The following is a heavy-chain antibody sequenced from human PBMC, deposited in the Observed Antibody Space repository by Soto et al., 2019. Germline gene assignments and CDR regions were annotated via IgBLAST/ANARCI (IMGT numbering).Heavy chain of an antibody. J-gene: IGHJ5*02. CDR3: ARDYDSSGLPGP. V-gene: IGHV1-69*13. CDR1: GGTFSSYA. Sequence: SVKVSCKTSGGTFSSYAISWVRQAPGQGLEWMGGIIPIFGTANYAQKFQGRVTITADESTSTAYMELSSLRSEDTAVYYCARDYDSSGLPGPWGQGTLVTVSS. CDR2: IIPIFGTA. D-gene: IGHD3-22*01.